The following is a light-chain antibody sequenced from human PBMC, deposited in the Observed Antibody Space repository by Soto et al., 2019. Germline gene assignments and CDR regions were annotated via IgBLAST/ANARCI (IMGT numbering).Light chain of an antibody. J-gene: IGLJ1*01. CDR2: EVS. CDR1: SSDVGGYNY. CDR3: SSYTRQYTPSYV. V-gene: IGLV2-14*01. Sequence: QSALTQPASVSGSPGQSITLSCTGTSSDVGGYNYVSWYQQHPGKAPKLMIYEVSNRPSGISHRFSGSKSGNTASLTISGLRAEDEAEYYCSSYTRQYTPSYVFGTGTKLTVL.